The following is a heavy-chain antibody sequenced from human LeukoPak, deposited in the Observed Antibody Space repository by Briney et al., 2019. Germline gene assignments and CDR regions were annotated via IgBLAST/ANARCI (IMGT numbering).Heavy chain of an antibody. CDR3: ARDRDYGGNTDAFDI. CDR1: GFGFNDAA. CDR2: VSSSGANT. Sequence: PGGSLRLSCAASGFGFNDAAMTWVRQAPGKGLEWVSLVSSSGANTYYADSVKGRFTISRDNSKNTLYLQMNSLRAEDTAVYYCARDRDYGGNTDAFDIWGQGTMVTVSS. D-gene: IGHD4-23*01. J-gene: IGHJ3*02. V-gene: IGHV3-23*01.